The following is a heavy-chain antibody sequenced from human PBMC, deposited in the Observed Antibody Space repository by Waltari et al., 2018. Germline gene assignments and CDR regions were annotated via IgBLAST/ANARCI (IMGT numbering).Heavy chain of an antibody. Sequence: QVQLVQTGAEVKKPGASVKVACKVAGYTVTELSMHGVRQAPGKGLEWMGGFDPEDVETISAHTSQGRVTMTEDTSTDPASMALSSLRSEAPAVYYCATSSGSGDYLGAFAIWAQGPMVPVSS. V-gene: IGHV1-24*01. CDR2: FDPEDVET. J-gene: IGHJ3*02. CDR3: ATSSGSGDYLGAFAI. CDR1: GYTVTELS. D-gene: IGHD4-17*01.